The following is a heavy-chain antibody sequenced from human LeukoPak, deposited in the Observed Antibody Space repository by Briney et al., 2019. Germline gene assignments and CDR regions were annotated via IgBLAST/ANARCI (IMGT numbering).Heavy chain of an antibody. CDR2: MNPNSGNT. D-gene: IGHD6-13*01. Sequence: ASVKVSCKASGYTLTSYDINWVRQATGQGLEWMGWMNPNSGNTGYAQKFQGRVTMTRNTSISTAYMELSSLRSEDTAVYYCARGCDSSSWYDWWGQGTLVTVSS. V-gene: IGHV1-8*01. CDR3: ARGCDSSSWYDW. J-gene: IGHJ5*01. CDR1: GYTLTSYD.